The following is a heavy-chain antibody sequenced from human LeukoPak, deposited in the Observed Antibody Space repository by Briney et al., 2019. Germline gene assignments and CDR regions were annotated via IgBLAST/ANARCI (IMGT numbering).Heavy chain of an antibody. CDR3: ARAPSEIGGYYPEYFRH. D-gene: IGHD3-22*01. CDR1: GFTFSTYW. V-gene: IGHV3-74*01. CDR2: IKSDGGT. Sequence: GGSLRLSCAASGFTFSTYWMHWVRHAPGKGLVWVSRIKSDGGTNYADSVKGRFTISRDNAKKTVSLQMNSQRPEDTGVYYCARAPSEIGGYYPEYFRHWGQGTLVTVSS. J-gene: IGHJ1*01.